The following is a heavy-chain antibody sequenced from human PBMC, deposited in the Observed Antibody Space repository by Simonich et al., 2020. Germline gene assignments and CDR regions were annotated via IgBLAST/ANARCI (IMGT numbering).Heavy chain of an antibody. CDR1: GFTFSSYS. CDR2: ISSSSSYI. Sequence: GGGLVKPGGSLRLSCAASGFTFSSYSMNWVRQAPGKGLDWVSSISSSSSYIYYADSVKGRFTISRDNAKNSLYLQMNSLRAEDTAVYYCARDTSYYGSGSYYFDYWGQGTLVTVSS. V-gene: IGHV3-21*01. J-gene: IGHJ4*02. D-gene: IGHD3-10*01. CDR3: ARDTSYYGSGSYYFDY.